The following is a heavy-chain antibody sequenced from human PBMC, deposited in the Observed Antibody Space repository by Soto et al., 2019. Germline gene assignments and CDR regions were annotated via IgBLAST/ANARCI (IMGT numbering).Heavy chain of an antibody. J-gene: IGHJ4*02. CDR3: ARDKFSGTYYVRGVTYFFDY. CDR2: INNDGSAV. D-gene: IGHD1-26*01. V-gene: IGHV3-74*01. Sequence: GGSLSLSCEVSGFTFRNYWMHGGRQAPRKGLEWVLRINNDGSAVTYVDSLKGQFTISRDNAKSSVYLQLNSLRAEDTAVYYYARDKFSGTYYVRGVTYFFDYWGQGTLVTVSS. CDR1: GFTFRNYW.